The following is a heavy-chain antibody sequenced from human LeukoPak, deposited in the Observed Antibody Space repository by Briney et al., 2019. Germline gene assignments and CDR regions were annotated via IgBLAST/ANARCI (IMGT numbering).Heavy chain of an antibody. J-gene: IGHJ4*02. CDR2: IRYDGSNK. V-gene: IGHV3-30*02. CDR1: GFTFSSYG. CDR3: AKARGSYFDY. Sequence: GGSLRLSSAASGFTFSSYGMHWVRQAPGKGLEWVAFIRYDGSNKYYADSVKGRFTISRDNSKNTLYLQMNSLRAEDTAVYYCAKARGSYFDYWGQGTLVTVSS. D-gene: IGHD3-10*01.